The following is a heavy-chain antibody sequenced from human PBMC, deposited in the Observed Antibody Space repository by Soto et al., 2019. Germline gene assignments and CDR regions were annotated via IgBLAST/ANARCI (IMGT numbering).Heavy chain of an antibody. CDR1: GFSFSRYA. V-gene: IGHV3-30-3*01. CDR2: ISYDGNNK. CDR3: AREDYGMDV. Sequence: QVQLVESGGGVVQPGRSLRLSCAASGFSFSRYAMHWVRQAPGKGLEWVTVISYDGNNKYYADSVKGRFTISRDNSKNTLYLQMDSLIAEDTALYYCAREDYGMDVWGQGTTVTVSS. J-gene: IGHJ6*02.